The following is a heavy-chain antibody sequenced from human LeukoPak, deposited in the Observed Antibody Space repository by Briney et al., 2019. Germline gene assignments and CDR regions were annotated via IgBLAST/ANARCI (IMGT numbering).Heavy chain of an antibody. CDR3: TGPVLGASAS. J-gene: IGHJ5*02. CDR2: ISSSGSGSII. D-gene: IGHD1-26*01. Sequence: QPGGSLRLSCAASGFTFSSYWMSWVRQAPGKGLEWVSYISSSGSGSIIYYADSVKGRFTISRDNAKNSLYLQMNSLRAEDTAVYYCTGPVLGASASWGQGTLVTVSS. CDR1: GFTFSSYW. V-gene: IGHV3-48*04.